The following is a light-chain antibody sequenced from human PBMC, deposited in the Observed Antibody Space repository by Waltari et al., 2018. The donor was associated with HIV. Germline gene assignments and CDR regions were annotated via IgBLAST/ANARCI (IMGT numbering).Light chain of an antibody. CDR3: QQYFRAPLT. CDR2: WAS. V-gene: IGKV4-1*01. CDR1: QSLLYSSDNKNY. J-gene: IGKJ4*01. Sequence: DIVMTQSPDSLAVSLGERATIRCKSSQSLLYSSDNKNYFAWYQQKPGQPPNLLIYWASTRASGVPDRVSGSGSGTDFTLTINNLQAGDVAVYYCQQYFRAPLTFGGGTRVEIK.